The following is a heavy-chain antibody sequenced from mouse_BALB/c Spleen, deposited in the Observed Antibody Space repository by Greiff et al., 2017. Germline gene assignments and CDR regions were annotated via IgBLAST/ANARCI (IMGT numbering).Heavy chain of an antibody. V-gene: IGHV1-77*01. CDR1: GYTFTDYY. Sequence: QVQLQESGAELARPGASVKLSCKASGYTFTDYYINWVKQRTGQGLEWIGEIYPEGGNTYYNEKFKGKATMTADKSSSTAYMQLSSLTSEDSAVYFCARGIITTATGFAYWGQGTLVTVSA. CDR2: IYPEGGNT. CDR3: ARGIITTATGFAY. J-gene: IGHJ3*01. D-gene: IGHD1-2*01.